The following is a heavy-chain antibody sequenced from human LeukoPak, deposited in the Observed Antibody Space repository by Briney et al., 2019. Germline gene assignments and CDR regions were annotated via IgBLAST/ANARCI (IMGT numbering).Heavy chain of an antibody. D-gene: IGHD5-18*01. J-gene: IGHJ4*02. Sequence: GASVKVSCKASGDTFSSYAISWARQAPGQGLEWMGGIIPIFGTANYAQKFQGRVTITADESTSTAYMELSSLRSEDTAVYYCARGTTLVTNYFDYWGQGTLVTVSS. CDR3: ARGTTLVTNYFDY. V-gene: IGHV1-69*13. CDR1: GDTFSSYA. CDR2: IIPIFGTA.